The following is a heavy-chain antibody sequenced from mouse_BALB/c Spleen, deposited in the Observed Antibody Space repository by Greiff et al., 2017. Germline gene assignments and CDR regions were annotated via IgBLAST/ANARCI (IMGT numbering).Heavy chain of an antibody. V-gene: IGHV1-54*01. CDR3: ARSSNWDGFAY. Sequence: VKLQESGAELVRPGTSVKVSCKASGYAFTNYLIEWVKQRPGQGLEWIGVINPGSGGTNYNEKFKGKATLTADKSSSTAYMQLSSLTSDDSAVYFCARSSNWDGFAYWGQGTLVTVSA. D-gene: IGHD4-1*01. CDR1: GYAFTNYL. J-gene: IGHJ3*01. CDR2: INPGSGGT.